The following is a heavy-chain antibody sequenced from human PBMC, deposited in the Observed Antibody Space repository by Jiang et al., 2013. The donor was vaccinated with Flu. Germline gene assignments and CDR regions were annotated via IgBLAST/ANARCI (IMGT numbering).Heavy chain of an antibody. J-gene: IGHJ4*02. CDR2: FDPEDGET. V-gene: IGHV1-24*01. CDR3: ATTRLVTFGGPEFDY. Sequence: YTLTELSMHWVRQAPGKGLEWMGGFDPEDGETIYAQKFQGRVTMTEDTSTDTAYMELSSLRSEDTAVYYCATTRLVTFGGPEFDYWGQGTLVTVSS. CDR1: YTLTELS. D-gene: IGHD3-16*01.